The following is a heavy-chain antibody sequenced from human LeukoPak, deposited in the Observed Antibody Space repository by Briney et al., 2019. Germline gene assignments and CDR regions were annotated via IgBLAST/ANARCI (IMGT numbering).Heavy chain of an antibody. J-gene: IGHJ5*02. Sequence: PSETLSLTCAVYGGSFSSYYWSWIRQPAGKGLEWIGRIYTSGSTNYNPSLKSRVTMSVDTSKNQFSLKLSSVTAADTAVYYCAREGRIVGATGGFDPWGQGTLVTVSS. V-gene: IGHV4-4*07. CDR2: IYTSGST. CDR3: AREGRIVGATGGFDP. CDR1: GGSFSSYY. D-gene: IGHD1-26*01.